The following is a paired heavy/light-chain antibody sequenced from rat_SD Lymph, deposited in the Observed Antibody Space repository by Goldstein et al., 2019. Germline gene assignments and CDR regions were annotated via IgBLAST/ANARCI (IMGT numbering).Heavy chain of an antibody. CDR2: IGWEDVK. Sequence: QVTLKESGPGILQPSQTLSLTCSFSGFLLSASSVGVGWIRQPSGKGLEWLATIGWEDVKHYNPSLKSRLTISKDTSNNQVFLKITSVDTADTGTYYCAHSEDYSDYFDYWGQGVMVTVSS. CDR1: GFLLSASSVG. CDR3: AHSEDYSDYFDY. V-gene: IGHV8-31*01. J-gene: IGHJ2*01. D-gene: IGHD1-1*01.
Light chain of an antibody. CDR2: YAS. J-gene: IGKJ5*01. Sequence: IMLTQSPATLSVTPGESISLSCRASQSISTNLHWYQQKPNESPRVLIKYASQSISGIPSRFSGSGSGTDFTLNINRVEPEDFSVYYCQQSNSWPLTFGSGTKLEIK. V-gene: IGKV5S5*01. CDR3: QQSNSWPLT. CDR1: QSISTN.